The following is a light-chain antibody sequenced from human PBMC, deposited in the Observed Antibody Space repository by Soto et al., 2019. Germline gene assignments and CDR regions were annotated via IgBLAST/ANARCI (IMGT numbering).Light chain of an antibody. CDR1: QSVSSNY. J-gene: IGKJ1*01. V-gene: IGKV3-20*01. Sequence: EIVLTQSPGTLSLSPGARATLSCRASQSVSSNYLAWYQQKPGQAPRLLMYDASSRATGIPDRFSGSGSGTEFTLTISRLEPEDFAVYYCQQYSSSRTFGQGTKVDIK. CDR3: QQYSSSRT. CDR2: DAS.